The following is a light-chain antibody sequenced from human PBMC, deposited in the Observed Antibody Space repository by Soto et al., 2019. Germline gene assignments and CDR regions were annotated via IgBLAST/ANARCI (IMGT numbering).Light chain of an antibody. CDR2: AAS. CDR3: QQSWA. Sequence: DLQMTQSPSSLCASVGDRVTITCRASQSISSSLNWYQQKPGKAPKLLIYAASSLQSGVPSRFSGSGSGTDFTLTISSLQPEDFATHYCQQSWAFGQGTKVDIK. V-gene: IGKV1-39*01. J-gene: IGKJ1*01. CDR1: QSISSS.